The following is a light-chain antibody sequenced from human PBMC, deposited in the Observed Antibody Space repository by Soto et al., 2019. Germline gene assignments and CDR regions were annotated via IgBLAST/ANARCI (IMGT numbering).Light chain of an antibody. V-gene: IGLV1-40*01. Sequence: QAVVTQPPSMSGAPGQRVTISCTGSSSNIGAGFDVHWYQQLPGTAPKLLIYGNSKRPSGVPDRFSASKSGTSASLAITGLQAEDEADYYCQSYDSSLIVFGGGTKLTVL. CDR3: QSYDSSLIV. CDR1: SSNIGAGFD. CDR2: GNS. J-gene: IGLJ2*01.